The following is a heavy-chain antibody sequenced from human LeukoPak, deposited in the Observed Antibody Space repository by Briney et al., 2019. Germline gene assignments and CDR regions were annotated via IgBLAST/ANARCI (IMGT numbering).Heavy chain of an antibody. D-gene: IGHD2-2*01. CDR1: GGSISSGSYY. CDR3: ARLPARGSYYFDY. J-gene: IGHJ4*02. CDR2: IYTSGST. Sequence: SETLSLTCTVSGGSISSGSYYWSWIRQPAGKGLEWIGRIYTSGSTNYNPSLKSRVTISVDTSKNQFSLKLSSVTAADTAVYYCARLPARGSYYFDYWGQGTLVTVSS. V-gene: IGHV4-61*02.